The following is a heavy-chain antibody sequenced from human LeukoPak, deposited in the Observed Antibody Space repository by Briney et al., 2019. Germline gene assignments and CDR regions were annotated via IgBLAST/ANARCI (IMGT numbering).Heavy chain of an antibody. CDR3: ARGGYGSLTFDY. CDR2: IYYSGTT. D-gene: IGHD3-10*01. Sequence: SETLPLTCTVSGGSISSYYWSWIRQPPGKGLEWIGYIYYSGTTKYNSSLKSRVTISVDTSKSQFSLKLSSVTAADTAVYYCARGGYGSLTFDYWGQGTLVTVSS. J-gene: IGHJ4*02. V-gene: IGHV4-59*01. CDR1: GGSISSYY.